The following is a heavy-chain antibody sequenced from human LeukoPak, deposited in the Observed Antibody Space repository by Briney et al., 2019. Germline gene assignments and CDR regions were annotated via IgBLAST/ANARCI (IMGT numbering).Heavy chain of an antibody. Sequence: GRSPRLSCAASGFTFTSYAMHWVRQAPGKGLEWLSVISYDSSNKYYADSVRGRFTISRDNSKNTLYLQMNSLRAEDTAVYTCARAYCTTTACHAFDIWGQGTVVAVSS. J-gene: IGHJ3*02. V-gene: IGHV3-30*04. CDR1: GFTFTSYA. D-gene: IGHD2-8*01. CDR2: ISYDSSNK. CDR3: ARAYCTTTACHAFDI.